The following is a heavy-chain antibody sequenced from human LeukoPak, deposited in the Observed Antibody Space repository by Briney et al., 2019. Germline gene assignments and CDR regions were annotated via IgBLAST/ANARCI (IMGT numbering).Heavy chain of an antibody. V-gene: IGHV3-53*01. D-gene: IGHD4-17*01. CDR2: IYSGGST. Sequence: GGSLRLSCAASGFTVSSNYMHWVRQAPGEGLEWGSVIYSGGSTYYADSVKGRFTISRDNSENTVSLQMDSLRAEDTAVYYRARGNYGNFDYLGQGTLVTVSS. CDR1: GFTVSSNY. J-gene: IGHJ4*02. CDR3: ARGNYGNFDY.